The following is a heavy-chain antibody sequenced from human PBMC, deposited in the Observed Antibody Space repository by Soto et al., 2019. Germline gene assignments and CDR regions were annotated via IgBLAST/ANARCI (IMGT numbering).Heavy chain of an antibody. CDR3: ARDTPHIAARLAPRTGMDV. D-gene: IGHD6-6*01. J-gene: IGHJ6*02. CDR2: MNPNSGNT. Sequence: ASVKVSCKASGYTFTSYDINWVRQATGQGLEWMGWMNPNSGNTGYAQKFQGRVTMTRNTSISTAYMELSSLRSEDTAVYYCARDTPHIAARLAPRTGMDVWGQGTTVTVSS. CDR1: GYTFTSYD. V-gene: IGHV1-8*01.